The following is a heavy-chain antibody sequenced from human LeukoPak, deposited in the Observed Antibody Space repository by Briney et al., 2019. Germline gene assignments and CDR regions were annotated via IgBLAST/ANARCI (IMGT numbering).Heavy chain of an antibody. Sequence: PGGSLRLSCAASGFTFSIYAMSWVRQAPGKGLEWVSVISGSGRTTYYADSVEGRFTISRDNSKNTLYLQMNSLRAEDTAIYYCAKVPYSSGWYGEYFQHWGQGTLVTVSS. CDR1: GFTFSIYA. CDR3: AKVPYSSGWYGEYFQH. D-gene: IGHD6-19*01. J-gene: IGHJ1*01. CDR2: ISGSGRTT. V-gene: IGHV3-23*01.